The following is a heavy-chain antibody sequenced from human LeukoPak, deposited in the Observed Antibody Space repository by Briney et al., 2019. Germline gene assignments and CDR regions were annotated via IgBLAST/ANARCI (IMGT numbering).Heavy chain of an antibody. V-gene: IGHV5-51*01. J-gene: IGHJ5*02. CDR3: AKGYCSSTTCYPGVWFDP. D-gene: IGHD2-2*01. Sequence: GESLKISCKGSGYMFSSYWIGWVRQMPGKGLEWMGIIYPGDSDTRYSPSFQGQVTISADKSISTAYLQWSSLKASDTAMYYCAKGYCSSTTCYPGVWFDPWGQGTLVTVSS. CDR2: IYPGDSDT. CDR1: GYMFSSYW.